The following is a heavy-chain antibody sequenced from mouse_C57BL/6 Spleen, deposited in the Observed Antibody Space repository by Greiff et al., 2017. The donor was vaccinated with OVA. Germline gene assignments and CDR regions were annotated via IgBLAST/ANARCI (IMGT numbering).Heavy chain of an antibody. CDR1: GFTFSDYG. CDR3: ARRYYGSSRYWYFDV. J-gene: IGHJ1*03. CDR2: ISSGSSTI. V-gene: IGHV5-17*01. D-gene: IGHD1-1*01. Sequence: EVQLVEYGGGLVKPGGSLKLSCAASGFTFSDYGMHWVRQAPEKGLEWVAYISSGSSTIYYADTVKGRFTIARDNAKNTLFLQMTSLRSEDTAMYYCARRYYGSSRYWYFDVWGTGTTVTVSS.